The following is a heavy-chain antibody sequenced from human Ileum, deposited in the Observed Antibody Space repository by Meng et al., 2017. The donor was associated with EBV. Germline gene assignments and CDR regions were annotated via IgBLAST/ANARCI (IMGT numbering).Heavy chain of an antibody. V-gene: IGHV4-4*02. CDR3: ARVRVIPAAIGFDY. J-gene: IGHJ4*02. CDR2: IYRGGGT. Sequence: QVLLQGAGPGLVKPSGTLSLTCAVSGGSISSSDWWSWVRQPPGKGLEWIGEIYRGGGTNYNASLKSRVTISVDTSKNHFSLKLNSVTAADTAVYYCARVRVIPAAIGFDYWGQGTLVTVSS. CDR1: GGSISSSDW. D-gene: IGHD2-2*02.